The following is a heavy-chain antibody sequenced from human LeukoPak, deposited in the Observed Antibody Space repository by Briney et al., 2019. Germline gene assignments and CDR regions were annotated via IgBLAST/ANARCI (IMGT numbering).Heavy chain of an antibody. CDR3: AKTVAVPAWFDP. Sequence: GASVKVSCKASGGTFSSYAISWVRQAPGQGLEWMGGIIPIFGTANYAQKFQGRVTIIADESTSTAYMELSSLRSEDTAVYYCAKTVAVPAWFDPWGQGTLVTVSS. D-gene: IGHD6-19*01. CDR2: IIPIFGTA. CDR1: GGTFSSYA. J-gene: IGHJ5*02. V-gene: IGHV1-69*13.